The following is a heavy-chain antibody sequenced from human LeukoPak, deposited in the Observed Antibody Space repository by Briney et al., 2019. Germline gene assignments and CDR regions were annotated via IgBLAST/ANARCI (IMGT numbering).Heavy chain of an antibody. V-gene: IGHV3-33*01. CDR1: GFTFSSYG. J-gene: IGHJ4*02. D-gene: IGHD6-13*01. CDR3: ARSPGIVAAVNQ. Sequence: GRSLRLSCAASGFTFSSYGMHWVRQAPGKGLEWVAVIWYDGSNKYYADSVKGRFTISRDNSKNTVFLQMNSLRDEDTAAYYCARSPGIVAAVNQWGQGTLVTVSS. CDR2: IWYDGSNK.